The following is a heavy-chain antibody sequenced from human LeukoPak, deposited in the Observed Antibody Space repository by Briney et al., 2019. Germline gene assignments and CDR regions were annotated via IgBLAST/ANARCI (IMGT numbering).Heavy chain of an antibody. Sequence: ASVKVSCKASGYTFTSYYMHWVRQAPGQGLVWMGIINPSGGSTSYAQKFQGRVTMTRDTSTSTVYMELSSLRSEDTAVYYCASFRDRGEIYDISFQHWGQGTLVTVSS. CDR2: INPSGGST. D-gene: IGHD3-9*01. V-gene: IGHV1-46*01. CDR3: ASFRDRGEIYDISFQH. CDR1: GYTFTSYY. J-gene: IGHJ1*01.